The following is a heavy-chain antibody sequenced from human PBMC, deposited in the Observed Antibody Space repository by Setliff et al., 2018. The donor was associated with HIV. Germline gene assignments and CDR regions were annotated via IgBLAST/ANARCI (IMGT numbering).Heavy chain of an antibody. CDR1: GYTLTELS. Sequence: ASVKVSCKVSGYTLTELSMHWVRQAPGKGLEWRGGFDPEDGETIYAQKFQGRVTMTRDTTTSTVYMQLSSLRSEDTAVYYCATSSVAMTAGGDLDYWGQGTLVTVSS. J-gene: IGHJ4*02. CDR3: ATSSVAMTAGGDLDY. CDR2: FDPEDGET. D-gene: IGHD6-13*01. V-gene: IGHV1-24*01.